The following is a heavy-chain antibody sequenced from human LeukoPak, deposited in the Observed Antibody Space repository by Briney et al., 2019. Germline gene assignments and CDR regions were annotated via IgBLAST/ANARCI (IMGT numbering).Heavy chain of an antibody. D-gene: IGHD6-19*01. CDR3: ARPSNEGQWLVGQGVDY. J-gene: IGHJ4*02. CDR2: IRQDESEK. V-gene: IGHV3-7*01. CDR1: GFTFSHYW. Sequence: PGGSLRLSCAASGFTFSHYWMTWVRQAPGKGLEWVANIRQDESEKYYVDSVKGRFTIFRDNAKKSMYLEMNSLRAEDTAVYYCARPSNEGQWLVGQGVDYWGQGTLVTVSS.